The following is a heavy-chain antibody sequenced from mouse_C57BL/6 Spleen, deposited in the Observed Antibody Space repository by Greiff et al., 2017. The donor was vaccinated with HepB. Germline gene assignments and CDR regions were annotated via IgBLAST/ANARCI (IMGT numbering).Heavy chain of an antibody. V-gene: IGHV5-16*01. CDR2: INYDGSST. J-gene: IGHJ4*01. CDR3: ARVENLLLPYYAMDY. D-gene: IGHD1-1*01. CDR1: GFTFSDYY. Sequence: EVKLVESEGGLVQPGSSMKLSCTASGFTFSDYYMAWVRQVPEKGLEWVANINYDGSSTYYLDSLKSRFIISRDNAKNILYLQMSSLKSEDTATYYCARVENLLLPYYAMDYWGQGTSVTVSS.